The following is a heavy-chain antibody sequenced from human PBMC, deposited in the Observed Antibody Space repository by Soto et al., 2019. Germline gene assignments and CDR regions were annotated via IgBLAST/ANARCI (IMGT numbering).Heavy chain of an antibody. CDR3: AKSVGATTYWGMDV. Sequence: PGGSLRLSCAASGFTFSSYAMSWVRQAPGMGLEWVSAISGSGGSTYYADSVKGRFTISRDNSKNTLYLQMNSLRAEDTAGYYCAKSVGATTYWGMDVCGQGPRVTGYS. V-gene: IGHV3-23*01. J-gene: IGHJ6*02. D-gene: IGHD1-26*01. CDR2: ISGSGGST. CDR1: GFTFSSYA.